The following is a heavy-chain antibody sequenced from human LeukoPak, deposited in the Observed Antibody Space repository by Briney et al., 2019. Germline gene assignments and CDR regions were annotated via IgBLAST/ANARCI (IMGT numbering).Heavy chain of an antibody. J-gene: IGHJ3*02. CDR1: GFTFGDYA. D-gene: IGHD3-3*01. CDR3: TRFTIVGVVDAFDI. CDR2: IRSKVYGGTT. V-gene: IGHV3-49*04. Sequence: GGSLRLSCTASGFTFGDYAMSWVRQAPGKGLEWVGYIRSKVYGGTTEYAASVKVRFTISRDDSKSIAYLQMTSLKTEDAGVYYCTRFTIVGVVDAFDISGRGTMVTVSS.